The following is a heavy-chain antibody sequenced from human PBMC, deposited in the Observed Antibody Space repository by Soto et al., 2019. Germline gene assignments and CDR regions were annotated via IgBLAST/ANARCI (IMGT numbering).Heavy chain of an antibody. D-gene: IGHD3-3*01. CDR2: IYYSGTT. Sequence: QVQLQESGPGLVKPSETLSLTCTVSGGSISSGGYYWTWIRHHPGQGLEWIGYIYYSGTTHYNPSLNSRATLSVDTSKNQFSLRLPSVTVADTAIYYCAREESGKRGGFVFDIWGQGTMVTVSS. V-gene: IGHV4-31*03. CDR3: AREESGKRGGFVFDI. J-gene: IGHJ3*02. CDR1: GGSISSGGYY.